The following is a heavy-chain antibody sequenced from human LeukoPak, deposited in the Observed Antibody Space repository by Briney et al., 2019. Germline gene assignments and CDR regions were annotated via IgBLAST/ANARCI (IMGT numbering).Heavy chain of an antibody. Sequence: PGGSPRLSWAAPGFTFSSYSMNWVRQAPGKGLEWGSSISSSSSYIYYADSVKGRFTISRDNAKNSLYLQMNSLRAEDTAVYYCARDRRYYDFWSADIGNWFDPWGQGTLVTVSS. CDR1: GFTFSSYS. CDR3: ARDRRYYDFWSADIGNWFDP. J-gene: IGHJ5*02. D-gene: IGHD3-3*01. CDR2: ISSSSSYI. V-gene: IGHV3-21*01.